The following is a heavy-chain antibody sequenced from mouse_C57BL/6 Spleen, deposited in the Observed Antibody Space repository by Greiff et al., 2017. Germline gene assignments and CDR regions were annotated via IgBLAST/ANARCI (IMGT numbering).Heavy chain of an antibody. D-gene: IGHD2-4*01. CDR1: GYTFTSYW. Sequence: QVQLQQPGAELVKPGASVKLSCKASGYTFTSYWMQWVKQRPGQGLEWIGEIDPSDSYTNYNQKFKGKATLTVDTSSSTAYMQLSSLTSEDSAVYYCVYYDYLYYAMDYWGQGTSVTVSS. CDR2: IDPSDSYT. CDR3: VYYDYLYYAMDY. J-gene: IGHJ4*01. V-gene: IGHV1-50*01.